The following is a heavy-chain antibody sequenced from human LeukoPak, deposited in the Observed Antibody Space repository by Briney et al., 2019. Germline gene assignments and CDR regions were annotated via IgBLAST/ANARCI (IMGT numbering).Heavy chain of an antibody. Sequence: GGSLRLSCAASGFTFSSYWMHWVRQAPGKGLVWVSRINSDGSSTSYADSVKGRFTISRDNAKNTLYLQMNSLRAEDTAVYYCSSIAAPYYYYMDVWGKGTTVTVSS. CDR3: SSIAAPYYYYMDV. J-gene: IGHJ6*03. CDR1: GFTFSSYW. D-gene: IGHD6-6*01. CDR2: INSDGSST. V-gene: IGHV3-74*01.